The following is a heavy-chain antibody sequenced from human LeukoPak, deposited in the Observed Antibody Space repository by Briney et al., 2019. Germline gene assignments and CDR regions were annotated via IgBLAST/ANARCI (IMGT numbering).Heavy chain of an antibody. Sequence: GGSLRLSCVAFGFTFSNYWMHWVRQAPGEGLVWVSRINSDGTSTRYADSVKGRFTISRDNAKSTVDLQMNSLRAEDTAVYYCATGYCSGTSCSSRDYWGQGTLVTVSS. CDR2: INSDGTST. CDR3: ATGYCSGTSCSSRDY. V-gene: IGHV3-74*01. CDR1: GFTFSNYW. J-gene: IGHJ4*02. D-gene: IGHD2-2*03.